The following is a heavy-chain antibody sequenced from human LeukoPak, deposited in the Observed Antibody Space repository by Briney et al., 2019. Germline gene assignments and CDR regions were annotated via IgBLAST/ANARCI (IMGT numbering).Heavy chain of an antibody. CDR2: IKSKTDGGTT. V-gene: IGHV3-15*01. D-gene: IGHD4-17*01. CDR3: ARVSRGDYGDYGHYFDY. J-gene: IGHJ4*02. CDR1: GFTFSNAW. Sequence: GGSLRLSCAASGFTFSNAWMSWVRQAPGKGLEWVGRIKSKTDGGTTDYAAPVKGRFTISRDDSKNTLYLQMNSLRAEDTAVYYCARVSRGDYGDYGHYFDYWGQGTLVTVSS.